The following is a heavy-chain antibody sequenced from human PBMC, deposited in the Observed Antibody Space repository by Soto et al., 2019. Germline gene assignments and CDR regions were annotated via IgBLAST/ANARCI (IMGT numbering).Heavy chain of an antibody. J-gene: IGHJ5*02. D-gene: IGHD2-2*02. V-gene: IGHV1-2*02. Sequence: QVQLVQSGAEVKKPGASVKVSCKASGFTFTGYYIHWVRQAPGQGLEWMGGIDPKSGDTKYVEKFQGKVTMTRDTSVSTVYMELNRLRSDDTAVYYCARGVPAAIYLGWFDPWGQGTLVTVSS. CDR2: IDPKSGDT. CDR1: GFTFTGYY. CDR3: ARGVPAAIYLGWFDP.